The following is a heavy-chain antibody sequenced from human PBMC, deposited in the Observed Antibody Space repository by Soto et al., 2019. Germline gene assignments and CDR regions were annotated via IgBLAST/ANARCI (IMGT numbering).Heavy chain of an antibody. CDR1: AYSFTTYH. CDR2: INPDAGAT. J-gene: IGHJ5*02. V-gene: IGHV1-46*01. CDR3: ARGDIVLVPASEGNWFSP. Sequence: QVQLVQSGAEVKKPGASVTLSCKASAYSFTTYHIHWVRQAPGQGLEWMGLINPDAGATNYAQRFKGRIRLTRDTSTSTVYMELRSLRFDDTAVYYCARGDIVLVPASEGNWFSPWGQGTLVTVSS. D-gene: IGHD2-2*01.